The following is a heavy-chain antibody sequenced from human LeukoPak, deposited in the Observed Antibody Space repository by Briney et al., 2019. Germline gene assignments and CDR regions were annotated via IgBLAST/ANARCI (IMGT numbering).Heavy chain of an antibody. Sequence: ASVKVSCKASGYTFTSYGISWVRQAPGQGLEWMGWISAYNGNTNYAQKLQGRVTMTTDTSTSTAYMELRSLRSDDTAVYYCARDRNSGYDLRYYYYYYGMDVWGQGTTVTVSS. J-gene: IGHJ6*02. V-gene: IGHV1-18*01. CDR3: ARDRNSGYDLRYYYYYYGMDV. CDR2: ISAYNGNT. CDR1: GYTFTSYG. D-gene: IGHD5-12*01.